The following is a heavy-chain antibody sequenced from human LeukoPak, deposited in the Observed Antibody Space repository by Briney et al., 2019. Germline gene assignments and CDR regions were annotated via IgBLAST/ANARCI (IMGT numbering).Heavy chain of an antibody. CDR2: ISGYNGNT. CDR3: ARVRIAVAGKYYFDY. D-gene: IGHD6-19*01. V-gene: IGHV1-18*01. Sequence: GASVKVSCKASGYTFSSYGISWVRQAPGQGLEWMGWISGYNGNTNYAQKLQGRVTMTTDTSTSTTYMELSRLRSDDTAVYYCARVRIAVAGKYYFDYWGQGTLVTVSS. CDR1: GYTFSSYG. J-gene: IGHJ4*02.